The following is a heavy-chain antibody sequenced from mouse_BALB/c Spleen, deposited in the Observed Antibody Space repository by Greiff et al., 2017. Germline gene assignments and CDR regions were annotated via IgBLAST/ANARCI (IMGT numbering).Heavy chain of an antibody. CDR2: ISSGSSTI. D-gene: IGHD3-1*01. CDR3: ARSPPFGAMDY. V-gene: IGHV5-17*02. J-gene: IGHJ4*01. CDR1: GFTFSSFG. Sequence: EVKVVESGGGLVQPGGSRKLSCAASGFTFSSFGMHWVRQAPEKGLEWVAYISSGSSTIYYADTVKGRFTISRDNPKNTLFLQMTSLRSEDTAMYYCARSPPFGAMDYWGQGTSVTVSS.